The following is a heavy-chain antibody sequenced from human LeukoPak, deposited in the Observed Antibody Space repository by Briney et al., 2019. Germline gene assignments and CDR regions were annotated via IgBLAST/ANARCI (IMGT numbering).Heavy chain of an antibody. CDR1: GFTVSSDS. Sequence: GGSLRLSCTVSGFTVSSDSMSWVRQAPGKGLEWVSFIYSGGSTHYSDSVKGRFTISRENSKSTLYLQMNSLRAEDTAVYYCARGRASGSYYRATTSYYYYYMDVWGKGTTVTVSS. D-gene: IGHD1-26*01. V-gene: IGHV3-53*01. CDR3: ARGRASGSYYRATTSYYYYYMDV. J-gene: IGHJ6*03. CDR2: IYSGGST.